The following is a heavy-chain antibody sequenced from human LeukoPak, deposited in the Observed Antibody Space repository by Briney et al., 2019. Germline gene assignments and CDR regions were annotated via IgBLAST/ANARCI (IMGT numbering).Heavy chain of an antibody. D-gene: IGHD5-12*01. J-gene: IGHJ4*02. CDR2: IYYSGST. V-gene: IGHV4-61*10. CDR1: GGSISSGGYY. CDR3: ARGGHGYSGYEATFDY. Sequence: SQTLSLTCTVSGGSISSGGYYWSWIRQPAGKGLEWIGYIYYSGSTNYNPSLKSRVTISVDTSKNQFSLKLSFVTAADTAVYYCARGGHGYSGYEATFDYWGQGTLVTVSS.